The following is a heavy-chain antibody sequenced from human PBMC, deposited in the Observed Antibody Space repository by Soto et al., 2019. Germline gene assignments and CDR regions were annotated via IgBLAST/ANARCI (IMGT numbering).Heavy chain of an antibody. CDR1: GFTFSSYA. CDR2: ISYDGSNK. J-gene: IGHJ6*02. Sequence: GGSLRLSCAASGFTFSSYAMHWVRQAPGKGLEWVAVISYDGSNKYYADSVKGRFTISRDNSKNTLYLQMNSLRAEDTAVYYCARYYDILTGRYGMDVWGQGTTVTVSS. CDR3: ARYYDILTGRYGMDV. D-gene: IGHD3-9*01. V-gene: IGHV3-30-3*01.